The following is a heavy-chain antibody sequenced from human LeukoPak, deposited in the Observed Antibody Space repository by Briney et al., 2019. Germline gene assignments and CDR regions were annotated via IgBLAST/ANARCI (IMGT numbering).Heavy chain of an antibody. J-gene: IGHJ3*02. CDR2: TRNKANSYTT. CDR3: ARAYYYDSSGYSPDAFDI. V-gene: IGHV3-72*01. CDR1: GFTFSDHY. Sequence: PGGSLRLSCAASGFTFSDHYMDWVRQAPGKGLEWVGRTRNKANSYTTEYAASVKGRFTISRDDSKNSLYLQMNSLKTEDTAVYYCARAYYYDSSGYSPDAFDIWGQGTMVTVSS. D-gene: IGHD3-22*01.